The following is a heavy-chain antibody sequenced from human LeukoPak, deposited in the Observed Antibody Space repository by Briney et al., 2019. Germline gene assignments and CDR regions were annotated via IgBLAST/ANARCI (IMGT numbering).Heavy chain of an antibody. V-gene: IGHV5-51*01. CDR1: GYSFTSYW. Sequence: GESLKISCKGSGYSFTSYWIGWVRQIPGKGLEWMGIIYPGDSDTRYSPSFQGQVTISADKSISTAYLQWSSLKASDTAMYYCARRRGYYGSGTDRGGDFDYWGQGTLVTVSS. CDR2: IYPGDSDT. D-gene: IGHD3-10*01. CDR3: ARRRGYYGSGTDRGGDFDY. J-gene: IGHJ4*02.